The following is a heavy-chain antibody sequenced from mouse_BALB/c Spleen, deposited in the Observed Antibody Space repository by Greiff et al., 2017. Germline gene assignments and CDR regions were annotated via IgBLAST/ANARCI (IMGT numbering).Heavy chain of an antibody. CDR3: TRVDGYFDY. CDR2: ISSGGSYT. Sequence: DVKLVESGGGLVKPGGSLKLSCAASGFTFSSYTMSWVRQTPEKRLEWVATISSGGSYTYYPDSVKGRFTIARDNAKNTLYLQMSSLKSEDTAMYYCTRVDGYFDYWGQGTTLTVSS. CDR1: GFTFSSYT. J-gene: IGHJ2*01. V-gene: IGHV5-6-4*01.